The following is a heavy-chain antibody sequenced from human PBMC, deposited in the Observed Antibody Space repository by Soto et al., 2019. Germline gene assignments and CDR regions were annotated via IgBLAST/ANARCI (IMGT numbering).Heavy chain of an antibody. CDR1: GFTFSSYS. Sequence: PGGSLRLSCAASGFTFSSYSMNWVRQAPGKGLEWVSSISSSSSSTYYADSVKGRFTISRDNSKNTLYLQMNSLRAEDTAVYYCAKEPEPHCSGGSCYGLFEDTAMVFDYWGQGTLVTVSS. CDR3: AKEPEPHCSGGSCYGLFEDTAMVFDY. J-gene: IGHJ4*02. CDR2: ISSSSSST. V-gene: IGHV3-23*01. D-gene: IGHD2-15*01.